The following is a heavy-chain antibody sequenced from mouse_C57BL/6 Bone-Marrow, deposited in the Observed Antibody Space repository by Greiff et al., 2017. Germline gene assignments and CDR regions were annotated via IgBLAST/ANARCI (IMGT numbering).Heavy chain of an antibody. Sequence: VQLKQSGTVLARPGASVKMSCKTSGYTFTSYWMHWVKQRPGQGLEWIGAIFPGNSDTSYNQKFKGKAKLTAVTSASTAYMELSSLTNEDSAVYYCTRETVVAYYYAMDYWGQGTSVTVSS. V-gene: IGHV1-5*01. CDR2: IFPGNSDT. CDR3: TRETVVAYYYAMDY. CDR1: GYTFTSYW. D-gene: IGHD1-1*01. J-gene: IGHJ4*01.